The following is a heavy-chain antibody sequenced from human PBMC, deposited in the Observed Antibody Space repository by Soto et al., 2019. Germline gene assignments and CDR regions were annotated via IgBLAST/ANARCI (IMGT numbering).Heavy chain of an antibody. V-gene: IGHV3-23*01. CDR1: GFTFNTHA. Sequence: EVQLLESGGGLVRPGGSLRLSCAASGFTFNTHAMSWVRQAPGMGLEWVSVVSGSGTDTYYADSVKGRFTISRDNSKNTLYVQMNSLSAEDTAVYYCAKGPYYFDNSGRPNAYFDYWGQGILVTVSP. CDR2: VSGSGTDT. CDR3: AKGPYYFDNSGRPNAYFDY. D-gene: IGHD3-22*01. J-gene: IGHJ4*02.